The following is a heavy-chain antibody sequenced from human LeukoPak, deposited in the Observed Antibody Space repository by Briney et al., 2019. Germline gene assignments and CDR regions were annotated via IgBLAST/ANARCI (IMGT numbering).Heavy chain of an antibody. CDR2: IYYSGST. CDR3: ASLSGDY. Sequence: SETLSLTCTVSGGSISSYYWSWIRQPPGKGLEWIGYIYYSGSTYYNPSLKSRVTISVDTSKNQFSLKLSSVTAADTAVYYCASLSGDYWGQGTLVTVSS. D-gene: IGHD5/OR15-5a*01. CDR1: GGSISSYY. V-gene: IGHV4-59*12. J-gene: IGHJ4*02.